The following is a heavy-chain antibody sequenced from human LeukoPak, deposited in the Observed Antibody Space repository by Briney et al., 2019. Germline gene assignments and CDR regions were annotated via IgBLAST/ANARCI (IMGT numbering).Heavy chain of an antibody. D-gene: IGHD3-9*01. CDR3: ARERPSYYDILTGYYPRSLPYYFDY. CDR1: GGSFSGYY. J-gene: IGHJ4*02. CDR2: INHSGST. V-gene: IGHV4-34*01. Sequence: SETLSLTWAVYGGSFSGYYWSWIRKPPGKGLEWIGEINHSGSTNYNPSLKSRVTISVDTSKNQFSLKLSSVTAADTAMYYCARERPSYYDILTGYYPRSLPYYFDYWGQGTLVTVSS.